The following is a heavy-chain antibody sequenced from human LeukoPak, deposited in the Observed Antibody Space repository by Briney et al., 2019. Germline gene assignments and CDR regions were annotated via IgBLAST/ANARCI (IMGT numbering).Heavy chain of an antibody. CDR3: ARGRHIVVVIASSWFDP. J-gene: IGHJ5*02. D-gene: IGHD2-21*01. V-gene: IGHV4-34*01. Sequence: SETLSLTCAVYGGSFSGYYWSWIRQPPGKGVEWIGEINHSGSTNYNPSLKSRLTISVNTSKNQFSLKLSSVTAADTAVYYCARGRHIVVVIASSWFDPWGQGTLVTVSS. CDR1: GGSFSGYY. CDR2: INHSGST.